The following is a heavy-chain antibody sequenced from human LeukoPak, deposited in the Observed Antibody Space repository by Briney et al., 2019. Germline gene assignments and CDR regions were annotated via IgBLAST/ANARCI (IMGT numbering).Heavy chain of an antibody. CDR1: GYTFTGYY. CDR3: ARSPSYSLHFDY. V-gene: IGHV1-2*02. Sequence: ASVKVSCKASGYTFTGYYIHWVRQAPGQGLEWMGWINPNSGGTNYAQKFQGRVTMTRDTSISTAYMELSRLRSDDTAVYYCARSPSYSLHFDYWGQGTLVTVSS. CDR2: INPNSGGT. D-gene: IGHD5-18*01. J-gene: IGHJ4*02.